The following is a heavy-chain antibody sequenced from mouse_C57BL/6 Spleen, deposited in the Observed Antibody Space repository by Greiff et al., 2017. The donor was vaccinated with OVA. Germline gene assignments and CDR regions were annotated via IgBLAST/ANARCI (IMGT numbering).Heavy chain of an antibody. Sequence: QVQLQQPGAELVKPGASVKLSCKASGYTFTSYWMHWVKQRPGRGLEWIGRIDPYSGGTKYNEKFKGKATLTVDKPSSTAYMQLSSLTSEDSAVYYCAKGEGCGGDYAMDYWGKGTSVTVSS. CDR1: GYTFTSYW. V-gene: IGHV1-72*01. J-gene: IGHJ4*01. CDR2: IDPYSGGT. CDR3: AKGEGCGGDYAMDY.